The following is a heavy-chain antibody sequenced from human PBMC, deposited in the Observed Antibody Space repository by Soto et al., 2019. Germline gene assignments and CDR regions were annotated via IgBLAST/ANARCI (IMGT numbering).Heavy chain of an antibody. Sequence: QLQLQQWGAGLLKPSETLSLTCAVYGGSFSGYYWSWIRQPPGKGLEWIGEINHSGSTNYNPSLKSRVTISVDTSKNQFSLKLSSVTAADTAVYYCARDLPASSGGMTYYYYYYMDVWGKGTTVTVSS. CDR1: GGSFSGYY. V-gene: IGHV4-34*01. CDR3: ARDLPASSGGMTYYYYYYMDV. J-gene: IGHJ6*03. D-gene: IGHD2-15*01. CDR2: INHSGST.